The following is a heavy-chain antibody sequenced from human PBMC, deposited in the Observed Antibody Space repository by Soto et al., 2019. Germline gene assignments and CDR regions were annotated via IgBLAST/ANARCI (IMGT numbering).Heavy chain of an antibody. D-gene: IGHD3-22*01. V-gene: IGHV1-69*12. Sequence: QVQLVQSGAEVKKPGSSVKVSCKASGGTFSSYAISWVRQAPGQGLEWMGGIFPIVGSANYAQKFQGRVTITADESTGPPYRELSSLRSDDTAVYYCARDRYYDSSGSSAYSYESGYWGQGTLVTVSS. J-gene: IGHJ4*02. CDR1: GGTFSSYA. CDR3: ARDRYYDSSGSSAYSYESGY. CDR2: IFPIVGSA.